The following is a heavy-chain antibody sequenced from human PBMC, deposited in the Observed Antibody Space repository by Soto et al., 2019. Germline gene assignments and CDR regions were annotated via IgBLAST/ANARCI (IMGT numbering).Heavy chain of an antibody. Sequence: GGSLRLSCAASGFTFSNYAMSWVRQAPGRGLEWVSGISGSRGSTYYADSVEGRFTISRDNSKNTLYLQMNSLRAEDTAVYYSAKRYSSGWYFFDYWGQGTPVTVSS. J-gene: IGHJ4*02. CDR2: ISGSRGST. CDR1: GFTFSNYA. CDR3: AKRYSSGWYFFDY. D-gene: IGHD6-19*01. V-gene: IGHV3-23*01.